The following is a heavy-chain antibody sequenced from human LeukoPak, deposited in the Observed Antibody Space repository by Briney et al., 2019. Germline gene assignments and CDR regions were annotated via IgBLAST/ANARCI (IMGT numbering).Heavy chain of an antibody. V-gene: IGHV4-34*01. CDR2: INHSGST. Sequence: SETLSLTCAVYGGSFSGYYWSWIRQPPGKGLEWIGEINHSGSTNYNPSLKSRVTISVDTSKNQFSLKLSSVTAADTAVYYCARGAGYSSSGHPYYFDYWGQGTLVTVSS. D-gene: IGHD6-6*01. CDR3: ARGAGYSSSGHPYYFDY. J-gene: IGHJ4*02. CDR1: GGSFSGYY.